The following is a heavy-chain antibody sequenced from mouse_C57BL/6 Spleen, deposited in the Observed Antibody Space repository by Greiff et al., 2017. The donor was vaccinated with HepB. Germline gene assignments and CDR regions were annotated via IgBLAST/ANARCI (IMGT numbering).Heavy chain of an antibody. CDR3: TRQLRLRAFDY. Sequence: EVKLQESGGGLVQPGGSMKLSCAASGFTFSDAWMDWVRQSPEKGLEWVAEIRNKANNHATYYAESVKGRFTISRDDSKSSVYLQMNSLRAEDTGIYYCTRQLRLRAFDYWGQGTTLTVSS. CDR2: IRNKANNHAT. J-gene: IGHJ2*01. D-gene: IGHD3-2*02. V-gene: IGHV6-6*01. CDR1: GFTFSDAW.